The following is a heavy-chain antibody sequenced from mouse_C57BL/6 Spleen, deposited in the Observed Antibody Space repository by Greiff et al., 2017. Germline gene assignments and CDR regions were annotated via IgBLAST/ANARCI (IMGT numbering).Heavy chain of an antibody. CDR1: GYAFTNYL. CDR3: ARSTVVAPDWYFDV. D-gene: IGHD1-1*01. V-gene: IGHV1-54*01. J-gene: IGHJ1*03. Sequence: VKLMESRAELVRPGTSVTVSCKASGYAFTNYLIEWVKQRPGPGLEWIGVINPGSGGTNYNENVKGKATLTADKSSSTSYMQLSSLTSEDSAVYFCARSTVVAPDWYFDVWGTGTTVTVSS. CDR2: INPGSGGT.